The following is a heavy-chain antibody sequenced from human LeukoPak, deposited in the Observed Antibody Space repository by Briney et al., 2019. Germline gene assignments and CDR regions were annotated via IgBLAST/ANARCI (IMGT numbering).Heavy chain of an antibody. CDR2: IKSKTDGGTT. D-gene: IGHD1-14*01. V-gene: IGHV3-15*01. CDR3: TTVTPRGNYYYYYYMDV. CDR1: GFTFSNAW. J-gene: IGHJ6*03. Sequence: GGSLRLSCAASGFTFSNAWMSWVRQAPGKGLEGVGRIKSKTDGGTTDYAAPVKGRFTISREDSKNTLYLQVNSLKTEDTAVYYCTTVTPRGNYYYYYYMDVWGKGTTVTVSS.